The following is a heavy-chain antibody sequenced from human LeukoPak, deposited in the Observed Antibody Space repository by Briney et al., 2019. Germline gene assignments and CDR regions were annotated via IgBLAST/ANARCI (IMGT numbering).Heavy chain of an antibody. D-gene: IGHD3-10*02. CDR1: GGSISSYY. CDR3: ARGVRGVIIYDY. CDR2: ISYSGST. Sequence: SETLSLTCTVSGGSISSYYWSWIRQPSGKGLEWIGYISYSGSTNYNPSLKSRVTISVDTSKNQFSLKLSSVTAADTAVYYCARGVRGVIIYDYWGQGTLVTVSS. V-gene: IGHV4-59*01. J-gene: IGHJ4*02.